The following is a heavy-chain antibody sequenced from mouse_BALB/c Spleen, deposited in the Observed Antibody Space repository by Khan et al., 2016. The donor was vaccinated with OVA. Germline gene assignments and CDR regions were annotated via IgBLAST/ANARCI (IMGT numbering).Heavy chain of an antibody. Sequence: QVQLQQSGAELARPGASVKLSCKASGYTFTDYYIDWVKQRTGQGLEWIGEINPGSGNSYYKENFKGKATLTEDKSSNTAFVQLSSLTSDDSAVYFCARERGAWFAYWGQGTLVTVSA. CDR1: GYTFTDYY. CDR3: ARERGAWFAY. CDR2: INPGSGNS. J-gene: IGHJ3*01. V-gene: IGHV1-77*01.